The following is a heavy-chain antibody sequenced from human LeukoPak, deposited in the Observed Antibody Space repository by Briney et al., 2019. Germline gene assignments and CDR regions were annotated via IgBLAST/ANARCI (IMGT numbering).Heavy chain of an antibody. D-gene: IGHD5-18*01. J-gene: IGHJ4*02. CDR2: IIPILGIA. CDR1: GGTFSSYT. Sequence: SVKVSCKASGGTFSSYTISWERQAPGQGLEWMGRIIPILGIANYAQKFQGRVTITADKSTSAAYMELSSLRSEDTAVYYCARDAEGGDTAMVPFDYWGQGTLVTVSS. V-gene: IGHV1-69*04. CDR3: ARDAEGGDTAMVPFDY.